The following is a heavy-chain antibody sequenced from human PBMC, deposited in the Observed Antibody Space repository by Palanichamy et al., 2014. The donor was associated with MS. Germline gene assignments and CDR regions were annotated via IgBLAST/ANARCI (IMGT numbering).Heavy chain of an antibody. Sequence: QVQLVESGGGVVQSGRSLRLSCAASGFTFSSYAMHWVRQAPGKGLEWVAVISYDGSNKYYADSVKGRFTISRDNSKNTLYLQMNSLRAEDTAVYYCARDPDSPTEGYGMDVWGQGTTVTVPS. D-gene: IGHD3-22*01. V-gene: IGHV3-30-3*01. CDR3: ARDPDSPTEGYGMDV. CDR1: GFTFSSYA. J-gene: IGHJ6*02. CDR2: ISYDGSNK.